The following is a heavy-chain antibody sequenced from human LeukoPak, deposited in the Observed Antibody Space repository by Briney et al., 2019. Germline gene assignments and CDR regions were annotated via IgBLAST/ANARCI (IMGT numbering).Heavy chain of an antibody. D-gene: IGHD1-26*01. CDR1: GFTFSSYW. Sequence: GGSLRLSCAASGFTFSSYWMSWVRQAPGKGLEWVANIKQDGSEKYYVDSVKGRFTISRDNAKNSLYLQMNSLRAEDTAVYYCARELYSGSYYEDYWGQGTLVTVSS. CDR2: IKQDGSEK. CDR3: ARELYSGSYYEDY. V-gene: IGHV3-7*01. J-gene: IGHJ4*02.